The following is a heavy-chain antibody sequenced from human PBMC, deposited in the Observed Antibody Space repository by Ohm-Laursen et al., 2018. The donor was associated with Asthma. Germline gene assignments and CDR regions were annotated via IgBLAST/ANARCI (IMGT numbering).Heavy chain of an antibody. CDR2: INPNSGGT. Sequence: ASVKVSCKASGYTFTGYSMHWVRQAPGQGLEWMGRINPNSGGTNYAQKFQGRVTMTRDTSISTAYMELSRLRSDDTAVYYCARDPGTSHYYYGMDVWGQGTTVTVSS. J-gene: IGHJ6*02. CDR3: ARDPGTSHYYYGMDV. CDR1: GYTFTGYS. V-gene: IGHV1-2*06. D-gene: IGHD6-13*01.